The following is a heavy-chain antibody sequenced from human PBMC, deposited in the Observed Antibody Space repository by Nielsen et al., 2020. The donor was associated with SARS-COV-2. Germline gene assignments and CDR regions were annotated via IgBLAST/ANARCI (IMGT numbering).Heavy chain of an antibody. D-gene: IGHD3-16*02. Sequence: GESLKISCAASGFTFSSYDMHWVRQATGKGLEWVSAIGTAGDTYYPGSVKGRFTISRENAKNSLYLQMNSLRAGDTAVYYCARGLTFGGVIVPETTYGMDVWGQGTTVTVSS. CDR2: IGTAGDT. J-gene: IGHJ6*02. V-gene: IGHV3-13*04. CDR1: GFTFSSYD. CDR3: ARGLTFGGVIVPETTYGMDV.